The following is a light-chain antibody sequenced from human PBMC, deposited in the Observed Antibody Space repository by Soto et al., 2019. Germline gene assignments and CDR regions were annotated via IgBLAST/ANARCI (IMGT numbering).Light chain of an antibody. V-gene: IGLV2-23*03. CDR1: SSDVGNYNL. Sequence: QSVLTQPASVSGSPGQSITVSCTGTSSDVGNYNLVSWYQHHPGKAPKLMIYEGTKRPSGVSNRFSGSKSGNTASLTISGLQAEDEGDYYCCSYAGSSTFVVFGGGTKLTVL. CDR2: EGT. CDR3: CSYAGSSTFVV. J-gene: IGLJ2*01.